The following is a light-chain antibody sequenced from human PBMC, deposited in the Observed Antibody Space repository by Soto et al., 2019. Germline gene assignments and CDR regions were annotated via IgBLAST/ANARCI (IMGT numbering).Light chain of an antibody. CDR1: QGISSY. J-gene: IGKJ1*01. V-gene: IGKV1-9*01. CDR3: QQYFDWPPWT. Sequence: DIQMTQSPSTLSASVGDTVTVTCRASQGISSYLAWYQQKPGKAPKLLIYAASTLQSGVPSRFSGSGSGTEFTLTISSLQPEDFAVYYCQQYFDWPPWTFGQGTKVDIK. CDR2: AAS.